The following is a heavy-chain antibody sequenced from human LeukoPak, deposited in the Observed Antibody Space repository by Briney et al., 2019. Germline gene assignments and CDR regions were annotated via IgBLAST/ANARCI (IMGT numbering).Heavy chain of an antibody. CDR2: ISGSGGST. Sequence: GGSLRLSCAASGFTFSSYWMSWVRQAPGKGLEWVSVISGSGGSTYYADSVKGRFTISRDNSKNTLYLQMNSLRAEDTAVYYCAKVAYDFWSGYQFYFDYWGQGTLVTVSS. D-gene: IGHD3-3*01. CDR3: AKVAYDFWSGYQFYFDY. CDR1: GFTFSSYW. V-gene: IGHV3-23*01. J-gene: IGHJ4*02.